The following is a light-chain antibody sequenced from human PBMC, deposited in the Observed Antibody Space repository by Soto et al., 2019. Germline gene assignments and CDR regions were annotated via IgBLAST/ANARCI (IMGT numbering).Light chain of an antibody. CDR2: DAS. V-gene: IGKV3-11*01. CDR3: QQYYRQAT. J-gene: IGKJ1*01. CDR1: QSVSSY. Sequence: EIVLTQSPATLSLSPGERATLSCRTSQSVSSYLAWYQQKPGQAPRLLIYDASNRATGIPARFSGSGSGTEFTLTISSLQPDDFATYYCQQYYRQATFGQGTKVEIK.